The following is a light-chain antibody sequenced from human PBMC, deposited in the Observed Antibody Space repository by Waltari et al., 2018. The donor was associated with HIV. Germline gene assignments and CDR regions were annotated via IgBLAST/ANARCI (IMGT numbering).Light chain of an antibody. V-gene: IGKV1-33*01. CDR2: DAS. CDR3: QQYDNLPGFT. CDR1: QDISNY. Sequence: DIQMTQSPSSLSASVGDRVTITCQASQDISNYLNWYQQQPGKAPKLLIYDASNLETGVPSRFSGSGSGTDFTFTISSLQPEDIATYYCQQYDNLPGFTFGPGTKVDIK. J-gene: IGKJ3*01.